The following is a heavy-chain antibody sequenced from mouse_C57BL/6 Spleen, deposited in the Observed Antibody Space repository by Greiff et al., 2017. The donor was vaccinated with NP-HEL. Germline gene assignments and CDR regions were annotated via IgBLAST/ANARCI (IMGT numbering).Heavy chain of an antibody. D-gene: IGHD1-1*01. CDR3: AKDYYGSSDGWYFDV. J-gene: IGHJ1*03. CDR2: IYPGDGDT. V-gene: IGHV1-80*01. CDR1: GYAFSSYW. Sequence: VQLQQSGAELVKPGASVKISCKASGYAFSSYWMNWVKQRPGKGLEWIGQIYPGDGDTNYNGKFKDKATLPADKSSSTAYMQLSSLTSEDSAVYFCAKDYYGSSDGWYFDVWGTGTTVTVAS.